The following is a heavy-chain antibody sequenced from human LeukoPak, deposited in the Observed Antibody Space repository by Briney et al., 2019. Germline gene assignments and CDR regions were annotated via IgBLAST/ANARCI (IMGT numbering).Heavy chain of an antibody. CDR3: ARAQYCGGDCYWSFDY. D-gene: IGHD2-21*02. Sequence: GGSLRLSCAASGFTFSGYGMHWVRQAPGKGLEWVAVISYDGGNKYFADSVKGRFTISRDNAKNSLYLQMNSLRDEDTAVYYCARAQYCGGDCYWSFDYWGQGTLVTVSS. V-gene: IGHV3-30*03. CDR2: ISYDGGNK. CDR1: GFTFSGYG. J-gene: IGHJ4*02.